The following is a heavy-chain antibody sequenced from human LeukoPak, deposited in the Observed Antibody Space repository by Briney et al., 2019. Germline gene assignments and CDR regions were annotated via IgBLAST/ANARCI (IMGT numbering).Heavy chain of an antibody. CDR1: GYTSTSYG. D-gene: IGHD6-13*01. CDR2: ISAYNGNT. Sequence: ASVKVSCKASGYTSTSYGISWVRQAPGQGLEWLGWISAYNGNTNYSQKLQGGVTMTTDTSTSKAYMELRSLRSDDTAVYYCARGSLQGSSGSLDYYYMDVWGKGTTVTVSS. CDR3: ARGSLQGSSGSLDYYYMDV. V-gene: IGHV1-18*01. J-gene: IGHJ6*03.